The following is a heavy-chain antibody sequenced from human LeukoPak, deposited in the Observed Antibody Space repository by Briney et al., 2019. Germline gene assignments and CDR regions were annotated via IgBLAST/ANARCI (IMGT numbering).Heavy chain of an antibody. Sequence: GGSLRLSCAASGFTFSSYAMNWVRQAPGKGLEWVSSISSSSSYIYYADSVKGRFTISRDNAKNSLYLQMNSLRAEDTAVYYCASGYCSGGSCYRAAFDIWGQGTMVTVSS. V-gene: IGHV3-21*01. CDR1: GFTFSSYA. CDR3: ASGYCSGGSCYRAAFDI. CDR2: ISSSSSYI. J-gene: IGHJ3*02. D-gene: IGHD2-15*01.